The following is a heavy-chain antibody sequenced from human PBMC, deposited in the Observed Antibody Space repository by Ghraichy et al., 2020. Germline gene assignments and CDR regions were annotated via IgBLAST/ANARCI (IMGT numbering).Heavy chain of an antibody. CDR1: GGSISGYY. D-gene: IGHD1-26*01. CDR2: IYYSGST. V-gene: IGHV4-59*01. CDR3: ARSGSWYFDL. Sequence: SQTLSLTCTVSGGSISGYYWSWIRQPPGKGLEWLGYIYYSGSTNYNPSLKSRVTISVDTSKNQFSLKLSSVTAADTAVYYCARSGSWYFDLWGHGTLVSVSS. J-gene: IGHJ2*01.